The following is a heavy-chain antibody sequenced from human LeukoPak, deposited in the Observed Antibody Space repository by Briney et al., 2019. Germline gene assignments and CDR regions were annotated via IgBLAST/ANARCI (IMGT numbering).Heavy chain of an antibody. J-gene: IGHJ6*04. Sequence: PGGSLRLSCVASGFTFSSSWMTWVRQAPGMGLERVANIKADGSGKYYVDSVRGRFSISRDNAKNSLYLQMNSLRVEDTAVYYCARVPGDVWGKGTTVTVSS. V-gene: IGHV3-7*01. CDR3: ARVPGDV. CDR1: GFTFSSSW. CDR2: IKADGSGK.